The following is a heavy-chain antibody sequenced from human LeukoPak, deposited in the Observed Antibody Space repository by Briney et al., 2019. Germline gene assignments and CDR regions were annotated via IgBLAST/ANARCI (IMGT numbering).Heavy chain of an antibody. CDR3: ARDVRGALDF. V-gene: IGHV3-7*01. J-gene: IGHJ4*02. Sequence: GGSLRLSCAASGFTFNRYWMAWVRQAPGKGLEWVANIRGDAGDKGDADSVKGRFTISRDNGKNSVYLQMSSLTAEDTAVYYCARDVRGALDFWGQGTLVVVSS. D-gene: IGHD2-15*01. CDR2: IRGDAGDK. CDR1: GFTFNRYW.